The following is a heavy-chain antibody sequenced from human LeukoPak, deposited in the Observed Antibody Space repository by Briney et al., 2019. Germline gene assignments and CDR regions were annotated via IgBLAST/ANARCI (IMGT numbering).Heavy chain of an antibody. D-gene: IGHD6-13*01. J-gene: IGHJ4*02. Sequence: GGSLRLSCAASGFRFTNYWMSWVRQAPGKGLEWVANIKQDGSEKDYVDSMKGRFTISRDNAKNSVYLQVNSLRAEDTAVYYCARIGYSSSSFDYWGQGTLVTVSS. CDR1: GFRFTNYW. CDR2: IKQDGSEK. CDR3: ARIGYSSSSFDY. V-gene: IGHV3-7*01.